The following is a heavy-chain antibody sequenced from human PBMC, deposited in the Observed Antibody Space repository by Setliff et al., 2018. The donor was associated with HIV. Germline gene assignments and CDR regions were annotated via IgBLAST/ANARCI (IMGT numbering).Heavy chain of an antibody. D-gene: IGHD3-22*01. CDR1: GASIRGHY. J-gene: IGHJ3*02. CDR2: IYYSGNT. CDR3: ARPLVPSGYYYGRHACYI. Sequence: KTSETLSLTCSVSGASIRGHYWSWIRQSPGKGLEWIGNIYYSGNTNYNPSFKSRVTRSVDTSKNQFSLRVNSVTAADTAVYYCARPLVPSGYYYGRHACYIWGQGTKVTVSS. V-gene: IGHV4-59*08.